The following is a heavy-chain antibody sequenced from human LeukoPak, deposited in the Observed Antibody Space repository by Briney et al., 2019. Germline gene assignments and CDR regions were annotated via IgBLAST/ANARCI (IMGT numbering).Heavy chain of an antibody. J-gene: IGHJ4*02. Sequence: GGSLRLSCAASGFTVSSYYMNWVRQAPGKGLEWISYISNSGSTIYYADSVKGRFTISRDNAKNSLYLQMNSLRAEDTAVYYCARSPTGSGWYYFDYWGQGTLVTVSS. D-gene: IGHD6-19*01. V-gene: IGHV3-48*03. CDR2: ISNSGSTI. CDR1: GFTVSSYY. CDR3: ARSPTGSGWYYFDY.